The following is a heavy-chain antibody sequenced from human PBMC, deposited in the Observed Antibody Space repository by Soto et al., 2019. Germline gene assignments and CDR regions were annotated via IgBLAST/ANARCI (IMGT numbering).Heavy chain of an antibody. J-gene: IGHJ4*02. CDR2: ISGSAGLT. CDR1: GFTFSSHA. Sequence: GGSLRLSCTASGFTFSSHAMSWVRQAPGKQLEWVSAISGSAGLTFYADSVKGRFTISRDNSKNTLYLQMNSLRAEDTAVYYCAKDWVSGSSPYWGQGTLVTVSS. V-gene: IGHV3-23*01. CDR3: AKDWVSGSSPY. D-gene: IGHD2-15*01.